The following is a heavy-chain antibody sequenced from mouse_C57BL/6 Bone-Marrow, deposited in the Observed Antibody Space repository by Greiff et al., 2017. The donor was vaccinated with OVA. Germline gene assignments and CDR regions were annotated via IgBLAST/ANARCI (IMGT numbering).Heavy chain of an antibody. Sequence: EVQGVESGGGLVQPKGSLKLSCAASGFTFNTYAMHWVRQAPGKGLEWVARIRSKSSNYATYYADSVKDRFTISRDDSQSMLYLQMNNLKTEDTAMYYCVSNWDVGYAMDYWGQGTSVTVSS. V-gene: IGHV10-3*01. D-gene: IGHD4-1*01. CDR2: IRSKSSNYAT. CDR1: GFTFNTYA. J-gene: IGHJ4*01. CDR3: VSNWDVGYAMDY.